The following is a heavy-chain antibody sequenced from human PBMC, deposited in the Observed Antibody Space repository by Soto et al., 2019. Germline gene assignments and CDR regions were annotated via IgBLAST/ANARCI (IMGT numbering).Heavy chain of an antibody. CDR3: AIARYDILTGIYGMDV. Sequence: SVKVSCKASGGTFSSYAISWVRQAPGQGLEWMGGIIPIFGTANYAQKFQGRVTITADESTSAAYMELSSLRSEDTAVYYCAIARYDILTGIYGMDVWGQGTTVTVSS. D-gene: IGHD3-9*01. V-gene: IGHV1-69*13. CDR1: GGTFSSYA. CDR2: IIPIFGTA. J-gene: IGHJ6*02.